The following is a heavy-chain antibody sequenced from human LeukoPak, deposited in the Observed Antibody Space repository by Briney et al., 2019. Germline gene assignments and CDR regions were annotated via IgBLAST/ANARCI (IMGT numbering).Heavy chain of an antibody. CDR2: IYYSGST. V-gene: IGHV4-59*08. J-gene: IGHJ4*02. Sequence: KPSETLSLTCTVSGGSISSYYWSWIRQPPVKGLEWIGYIYYSGSTNYNPSLKSRVTISVDTSKNQFSLKLSSVTAADTAVYYCARQAYYYDSSGYYQYYFDYWGQGTLVTVSS. CDR1: GGSISSYY. CDR3: ARQAYYYDSSGYYQYYFDY. D-gene: IGHD3-22*01.